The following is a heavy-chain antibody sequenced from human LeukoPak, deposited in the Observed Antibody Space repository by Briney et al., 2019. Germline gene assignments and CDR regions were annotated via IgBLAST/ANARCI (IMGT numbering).Heavy chain of an antibody. CDR2: ITSSSSYI. CDR3: ARERELLRAFDI. D-gene: IGHD1-26*01. Sequence: GGSLRLSCAASGFTFSSYSMNWVRQAPGKGLEWVSSITSSSSYIYYADSVKGRFTISRDNAKNSLYLQMNSLRAEDTAVYYCARERELLRAFDIWGQGTMVIVSS. CDR1: GFTFSSYS. V-gene: IGHV3-21*01. J-gene: IGHJ3*02.